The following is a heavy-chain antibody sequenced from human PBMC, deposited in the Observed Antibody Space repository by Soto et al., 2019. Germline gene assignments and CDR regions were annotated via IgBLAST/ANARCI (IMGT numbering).Heavy chain of an antibody. Sequence: EVQLVESGGGLVKPGGSLRLSCAASGFTFSTYSMNWVRQAPGKGLEWVSSISSSSYYIYYSDSVRGRFSISRDYAKSSLSLQMNSLRAEDTAVYYCARHSHDGSGWSIDYWGQGTLVTVSS. D-gene: IGHD6-19*01. V-gene: IGHV3-21*01. J-gene: IGHJ4*02. CDR3: ARHSHDGSGWSIDY. CDR2: ISSSSYYI. CDR1: GFTFSTYS.